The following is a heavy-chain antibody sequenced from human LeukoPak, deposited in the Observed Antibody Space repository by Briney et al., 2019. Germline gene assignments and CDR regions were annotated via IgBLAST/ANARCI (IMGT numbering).Heavy chain of an antibody. V-gene: IGHV4-39*01. CDR3: ARPRVPYYYDSSGYHDAFDI. D-gene: IGHD3-22*01. CDR2: IYYSGST. CDR1: GGSISSSSYY. J-gene: IGHJ3*02. Sequence: SETLSLTCTVSGGSISSSSYYRGWIRQPPGKGLEWIGSIYYSGSTYYNPSLKSRVTISVDTSKNQFSLKLSSVTAADMAVYYCARPRVPYYYDSSGYHDAFDIWGQGTMVTVSS.